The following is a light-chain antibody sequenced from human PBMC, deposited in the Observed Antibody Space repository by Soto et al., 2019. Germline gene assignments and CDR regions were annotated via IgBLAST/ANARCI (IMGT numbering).Light chain of an antibody. CDR1: QSISSY. V-gene: IGKV1-27*01. Sequence: DIQMTQSPSSLSASVGDRVTITCRASQSISSYLNWYQQKPGNAPKLLIYAASTLQSGVSSRFSGSGSGTDFTLTIGSLQPEDVATYYCQKYNSVPLTFGGGTKVDIK. CDR3: QKYNSVPLT. J-gene: IGKJ4*01. CDR2: AAS.